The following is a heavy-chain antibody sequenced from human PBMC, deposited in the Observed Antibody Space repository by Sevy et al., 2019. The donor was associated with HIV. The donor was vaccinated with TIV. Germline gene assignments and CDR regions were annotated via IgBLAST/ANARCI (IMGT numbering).Heavy chain of an antibody. D-gene: IGHD3-22*01. CDR3: ARDTWKRITMTNVAFDI. Sequence: GGSLRLSCAASEFTFSSYSMNWVRQAPGKGLEWVSSISSSSSYIFYADSVKGRFTISRDNAKNSLYLQMNSLRAEDTAVYYRARDTWKRITMTNVAFDIWGQGTMVTVSS. CDR1: EFTFSSYS. CDR2: ISSSSSYI. J-gene: IGHJ3*02. V-gene: IGHV3-21*01.